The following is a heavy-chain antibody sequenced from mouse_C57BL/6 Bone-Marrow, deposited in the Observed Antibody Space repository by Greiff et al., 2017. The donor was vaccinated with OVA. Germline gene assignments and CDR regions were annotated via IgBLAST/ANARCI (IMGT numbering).Heavy chain of an antibody. Sequence: EVKLQESGGGLVQPGGSMKLSCVASGFTFSNYWMNWVRQSPEKGLEWVAQIRLKSDNYATHYAESVKGRFTISRDDSKSSVYLQMNNLRAEDTGIDYCTEGTTVVAKGDYWGQGTTLTVSS. CDR3: TEGTTVVAKGDY. D-gene: IGHD1-1*01. V-gene: IGHV6-3*01. J-gene: IGHJ2*01. CDR2: IRLKSDNYAT. CDR1: GFTFSNYW.